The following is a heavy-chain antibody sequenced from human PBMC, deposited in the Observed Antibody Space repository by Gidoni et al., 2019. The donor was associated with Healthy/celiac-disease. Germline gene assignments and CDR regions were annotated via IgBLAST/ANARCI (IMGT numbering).Heavy chain of an antibody. D-gene: IGHD5-12*01. CDR3: ARDSWEMMGYDYNFDY. V-gene: IGHV3-30-3*01. J-gene: IGHJ4*02. CDR2: ISYDGSNK. Sequence: QVQLVESGGGVVQPGRSLRLSCPASGSTFSSYAMHWVRQAPGKGLEWVAVISYDGSNKYYADSVKGRFTISRDNSKNTLYLQMNSLRAEDTAVYYCARDSWEMMGYDYNFDYWGQGTLVTVSS. CDR1: GSTFSSYA.